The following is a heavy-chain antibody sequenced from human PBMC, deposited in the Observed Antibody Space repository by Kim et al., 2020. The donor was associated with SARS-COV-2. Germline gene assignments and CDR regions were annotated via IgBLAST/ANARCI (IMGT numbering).Heavy chain of an antibody. CDR3: VRDGRPGIWYPALAS. J-gene: IGHJ5*01. V-gene: IGHV3-48*01. D-gene: IGHD6-13*01. CDR1: GFTFSDYR. Sequence: GSLRLSCVAFGFTFSDYRMNWVRQAPGKGLEGLSFISNDDGGIYYADSVRGRFTVSRDDAKNSLYLQINSLTVDDTAVYYFVRDGRPGIWYPALASWG. CDR2: ISNDDGGI.